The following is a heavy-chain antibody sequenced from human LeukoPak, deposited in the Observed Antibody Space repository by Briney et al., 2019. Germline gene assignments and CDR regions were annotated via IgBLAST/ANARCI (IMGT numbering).Heavy chain of an antibody. J-gene: IGHJ4*02. Sequence: GGSLRLSCAASGFTFSSYGMHWVRRAPGKGLEWVTFIRYDGGNKYYADSVKGRFTISRDNSKNTLYLQMNSLRPEDTAVYYCAKDRHCSGGSCSTVLDYWGQGTLVTVSS. CDR2: IRYDGGNK. V-gene: IGHV3-30*02. CDR1: GFTFSSYG. D-gene: IGHD2-15*01. CDR3: AKDRHCSGGSCSTVLDY.